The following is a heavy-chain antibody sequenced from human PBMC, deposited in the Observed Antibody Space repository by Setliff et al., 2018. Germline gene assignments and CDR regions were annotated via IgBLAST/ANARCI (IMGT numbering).Heavy chain of an antibody. V-gene: IGHV4-39*07. D-gene: IGHD2-2*01. CDR3: ARAKGYCSSTSCRIYYFDY. J-gene: IGHJ4*02. CDR2: IYYSGST. CDR1: GGPISSSSYY. Sequence: SETLSLTCTVSGGPISSSSYYWGWIRQPPGKGLEWIGSIYYSGSTYYNPSLKSRVTISVDTSKNQFSLKLSSVTAADTAVYYCARAKGYCSSTSCRIYYFDYWGQGTLVTVSS.